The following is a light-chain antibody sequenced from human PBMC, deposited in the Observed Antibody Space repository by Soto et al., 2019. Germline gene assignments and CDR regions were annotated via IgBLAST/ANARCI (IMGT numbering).Light chain of an antibody. CDR1: SSDVGGYNY. J-gene: IGLJ1*01. V-gene: IGLV2-14*01. CDR3: SSYTSSSTPWV. Sequence: ALAQPASVSGSPGQSITISCTGTSSDVGGYNYVSWYQQHPGKAPKLMIYEVSNRPSGVSNRFSGSKSGNTASLTISGLQAEDEADYYCSSYTSSSTPWVFGTGTKVTVL. CDR2: EVS.